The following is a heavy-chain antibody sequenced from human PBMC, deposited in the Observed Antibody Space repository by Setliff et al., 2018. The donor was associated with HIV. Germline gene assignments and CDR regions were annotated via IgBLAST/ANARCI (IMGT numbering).Heavy chain of an antibody. J-gene: IGHJ4*02. V-gene: IGHV4-4*07. CDR1: DIGTYY. Sequence: SQTLSLTCTVSDIGTYYGSWIRQPAGKGLEWIGRVSSTGDTNYNPSLKSRVTMSVDTSKNQFSLKLTSVTASDTAVYYCARAAAGNKGPFDLWGQGSPVTVS. CDR3: ARAAAGNKGPFDL. D-gene: IGHD6-25*01. CDR2: VSSTGDT.